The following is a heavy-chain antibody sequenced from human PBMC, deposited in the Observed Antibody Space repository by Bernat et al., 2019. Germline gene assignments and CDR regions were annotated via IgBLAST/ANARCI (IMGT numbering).Heavy chain of an antibody. D-gene: IGHD6-13*01. CDR2: ISGSGGST. J-gene: IGHJ5*02. V-gene: IGHV3-23*01. CDR1: GFTFSSYA. Sequence: EVQLLESGGGLVQPGGSLRLSCAASGFTFSSYAMSWVHQAPGKGLEWVSAISGSGGSTYYADSVKGRFTISRDNSKNTLYLQMNSLRAEDTAVYYCAKDLSSYSSSWYGVNWFDPWGQGTLVTVSS. CDR3: AKDLSSYSSSWYGVNWFDP.